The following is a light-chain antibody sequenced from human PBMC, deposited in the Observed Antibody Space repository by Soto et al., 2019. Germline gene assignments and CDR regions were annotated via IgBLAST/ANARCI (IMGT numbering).Light chain of an antibody. Sequence: DIQMTQSPSTLSASVGDRVTITCRASQNIVTWLAWYQQKPGKAPNLLIYDASTLESGVPSRFSGSGSGTEFALTISSLQPDDFATYYCQQYNNYPTFVQGTKVEIK. CDR2: DAS. J-gene: IGKJ1*01. CDR1: QNIVTW. V-gene: IGKV1-5*01. CDR3: QQYNNYPT.